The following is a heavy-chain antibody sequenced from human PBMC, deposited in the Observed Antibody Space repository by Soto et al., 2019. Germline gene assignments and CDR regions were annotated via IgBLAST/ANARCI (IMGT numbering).Heavy chain of an antibody. CDR3: ARIGGDYANAFDI. D-gene: IGHD4-17*01. Sequence: QVQLQESGPGLVKPSETLSLTCPVSGGSIRSYYWRWIRQPAGKGLEWIGRIYTSGSTNYNPSLKSRVTMSVDTSKNQFSLKLSSVTAADTAVYYCARIGGDYANAFDIWGQGTMVTVSS. CDR1: GGSIRSYY. J-gene: IGHJ3*02. CDR2: IYTSGST. V-gene: IGHV4-4*07.